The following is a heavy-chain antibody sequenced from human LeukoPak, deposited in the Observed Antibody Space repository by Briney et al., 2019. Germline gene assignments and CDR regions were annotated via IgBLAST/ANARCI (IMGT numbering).Heavy chain of an antibody. V-gene: IGHV3-21*01. Sequence: PGGSLRLSGAASGFSVRTTYMSWVRQAPGKGLEWVSSISSSSSYIYYADSVKGRFTISRDSAKNSLYLHMNSLTAEDTAMYYCARDPTSSWETAFDIWGQGTMVTVSS. J-gene: IGHJ3*02. CDR2: ISSSSSYI. CDR3: ARDPTSSWETAFDI. CDR1: GFSVRTTY. D-gene: IGHD1-26*01.